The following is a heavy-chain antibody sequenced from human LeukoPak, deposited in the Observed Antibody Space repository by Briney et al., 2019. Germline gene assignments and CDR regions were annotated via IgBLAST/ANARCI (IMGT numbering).Heavy chain of an antibody. CDR3: ARDLYRLGYFDY. CDR2: INAGNGNT. J-gene: IGHJ4*02. V-gene: IGHV1-3*01. Sequence: ASVKVSCKASGGTFSSYAISWVRQAPGQRLEWMGWINAGNGNTKYSQKFQGRVTITRDTSASTAYMELSSLRSEDTAVYYCARDLYRLGYFDYWGQGTLVTVSS. D-gene: IGHD1-26*01. CDR1: GGTFSSYA.